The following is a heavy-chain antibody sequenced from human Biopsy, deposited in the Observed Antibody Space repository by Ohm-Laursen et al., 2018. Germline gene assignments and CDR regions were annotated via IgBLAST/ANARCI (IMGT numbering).Heavy chain of an antibody. CDR3: AKCMTGGSNYYFHH. CDR1: GFTFSSYG. J-gene: IGHJ4*02. Sequence: SLRLSCTASGFTFSSYGMHWVRQAPGKGLEWVAAIWYDGSNKNYADSVKGRFTISRDNSKNTLYLQMDSLRGEDTAVYYCAKCMTGGSNYYFHHCGQGTLVTVSS. D-gene: IGHD2-8*01. V-gene: IGHV3-33*06. CDR2: IWYDGSNK.